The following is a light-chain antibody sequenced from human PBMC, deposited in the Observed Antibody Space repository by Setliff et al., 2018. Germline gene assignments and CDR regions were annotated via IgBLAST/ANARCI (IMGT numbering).Light chain of an antibody. CDR1: SRDVGAYNY. J-gene: IGLJ1*01. V-gene: IGLV2-11*01. Sequence: QSVLTQPRSVSGSPGQSVTISCTGASRDVGAYNYVSWYQQHPGKVPKLMIYDVTKRPSGVPDRFSGSKSGNTASLTVSGLQAEDEADYYCSSYAGSNTPYVFGTGTKGTVL. CDR2: DVT. CDR3: SSYAGSNTPYV.